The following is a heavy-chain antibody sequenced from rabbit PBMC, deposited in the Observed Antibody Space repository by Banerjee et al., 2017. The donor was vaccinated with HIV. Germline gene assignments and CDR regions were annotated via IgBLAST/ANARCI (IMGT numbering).Heavy chain of an antibody. V-gene: IGHV1S40*01. CDR3: ARNYVNAFDP. D-gene: IGHD1-1*01. CDR1: GVSFSGDSY. J-gene: IGHJ2*01. Sequence: QSLEESGGDLVKPGTSLTLTCIASGVSFSGDSYMCWVRQAPGKGLQWIACINAVTGKAVYATWAKGRFTFSKTSSTTVTLQMTSLTAADTATYFCARNYVNAFDPWCQGTLVTVS. CDR2: INAVTGKA.